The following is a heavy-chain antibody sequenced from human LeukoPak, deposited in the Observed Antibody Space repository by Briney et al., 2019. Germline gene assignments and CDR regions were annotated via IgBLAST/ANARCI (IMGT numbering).Heavy chain of an antibody. J-gene: IGHJ4*02. Sequence: SVKVSCKASGGTFSSYAISWVRQAPGQGLEWMGGIIPIFGTANYAQKFQGRVTITADESTSTAYMELSSLRSEDTAVYYCALSSVWNGDYFDYWGQGTLVTVFS. CDR1: GGTFSSYA. D-gene: IGHD1-1*01. V-gene: IGHV1-69*13. CDR2: IIPIFGTA. CDR3: ALSSVWNGDYFDY.